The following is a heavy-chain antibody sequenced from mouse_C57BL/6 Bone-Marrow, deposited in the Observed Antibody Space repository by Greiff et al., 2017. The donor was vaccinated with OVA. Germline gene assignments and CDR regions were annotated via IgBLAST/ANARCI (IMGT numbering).Heavy chain of an antibody. CDR3: TTRTVVPFYAMDY. V-gene: IGHV14-4*01. Sequence: VQLQQSGAELVRPGASVKLSCTASGFNIKDDYMHWVKQRPEQGLEWIGWIDPENGDTEYASKFQGKATITADTSSNTAYLQLNSLTSKDTAVYYCTTRTVVPFYAMDYWGQGTSVTVSS. J-gene: IGHJ4*01. CDR2: IDPENGDT. CDR1: GFNIKDDY. D-gene: IGHD1-1*01.